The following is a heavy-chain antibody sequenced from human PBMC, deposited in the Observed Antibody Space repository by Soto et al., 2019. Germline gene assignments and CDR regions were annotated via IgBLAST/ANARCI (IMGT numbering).Heavy chain of an antibody. D-gene: IGHD6-19*01. J-gene: IGHJ4*02. CDR1: GFTFGNYA. Sequence: VGSLRLSCAASGFTFGNYAMSWVRQAPGKGLEWVSAIAASGATTYYADSVKGRLTVSRDNSKNTLYLQMNSLRAEDTAVYYCAKDRGGSGWRFDYWGQGTLVTVSS. CDR2: IAASGATT. CDR3: AKDRGGSGWRFDY. V-gene: IGHV3-23*01.